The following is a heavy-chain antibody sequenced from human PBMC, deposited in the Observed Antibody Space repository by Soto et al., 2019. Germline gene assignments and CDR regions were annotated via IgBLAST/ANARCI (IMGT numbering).Heavy chain of an antibody. J-gene: IGHJ4*02. V-gene: IGHV3-33*01. CDR2: IWYDGSNK. CDR1: GFTFSSYG. D-gene: IGHD6-19*01. Sequence: PGGSLRLSCAASGFTFSSYGMHWVRQAPGKGLEWVAVIWYDGSNKYYVDSVKGRFTISRDNSKNTLYLQMNSLRAEDTAVYYCARDLWYSSGHIDYWGQGTLVTVSS. CDR3: ARDLWYSSGHIDY.